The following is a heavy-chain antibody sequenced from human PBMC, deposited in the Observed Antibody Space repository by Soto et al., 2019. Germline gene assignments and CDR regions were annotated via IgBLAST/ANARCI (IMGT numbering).Heavy chain of an antibody. CDR1: GYTFTSYY. D-gene: IGHD5-12*01. J-gene: IGHJ5*02. V-gene: IGHV1-46*01. Sequence: ASVKVSCKASGYTFTSYYMHWVRQAPGQGLEWMGIINPSNGNTKYSQKVQDRVTMTTDTSTSTAYMELRSLRSDDTAVYYCARYRATINSFWFDPWGQGTLVTVSS. CDR2: INPSNGNT. CDR3: ARYRATINSFWFDP.